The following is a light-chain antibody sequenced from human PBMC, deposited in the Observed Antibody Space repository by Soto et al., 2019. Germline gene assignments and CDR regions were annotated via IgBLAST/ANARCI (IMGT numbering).Light chain of an antibody. CDR2: DAS. Sequence: EIVLTQSPAPLSLSPGDRATLSCRASQSVSSYLDWYQQKPGQAPGLLIYDASNRSAGIPARFSGSGSGTDFTVTITSLETEDVSVYYCQQRSNWPSTFGGGTKVEIK. CDR1: QSVSSY. V-gene: IGKV3-11*01. CDR3: QQRSNWPST. J-gene: IGKJ4*01.